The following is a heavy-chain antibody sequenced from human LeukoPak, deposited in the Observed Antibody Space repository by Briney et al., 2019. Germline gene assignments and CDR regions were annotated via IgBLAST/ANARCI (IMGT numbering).Heavy chain of an antibody. CDR2: IIPIFGTA. CDR1: GGTFSSYA. D-gene: IGHD5-24*01. Sequence: AASVKLSCKASGGTFSSYAISWVRQAPGQGLEWMGGIIPIFGTANYAQKFQGRVTITADKSTSTAYMELSSLRSEDTAVYYCARVLPSRDGYNFYCAFDIWGQGTMVTVSS. CDR3: ARVLPSRDGYNFYCAFDI. J-gene: IGHJ3*02. V-gene: IGHV1-69*06.